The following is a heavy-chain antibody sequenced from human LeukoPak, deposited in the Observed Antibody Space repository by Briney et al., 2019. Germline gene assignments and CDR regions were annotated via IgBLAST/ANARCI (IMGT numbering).Heavy chain of an antibody. D-gene: IGHD6-19*01. V-gene: IGHV1-46*01. CDR1: GYTFTSYY. CDR3: AREGSGWYYYMDV. J-gene: IGHJ6*03. Sequence: GASVKVSCKASGYTFTSYYMHWVRQAPGQGLEWMRIINPSGGSTSYAQKFQGRVTMTRDTSTSTVYMELSSLRSEDTAVYYCAREGSGWYYYMDVWGRGTTVTVSS. CDR2: INPSGGST.